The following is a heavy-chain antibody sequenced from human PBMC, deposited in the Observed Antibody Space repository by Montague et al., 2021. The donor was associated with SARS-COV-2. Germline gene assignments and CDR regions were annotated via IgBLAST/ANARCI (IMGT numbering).Heavy chain of an antibody. Sequence: SETLSLTCSVSGYSISSGYFWGWIRQPPGKGLEWIGAIYHGGFTXXNPSLKSRLTMSLDMSKNQFSLRLSSVTAADTAIYYCARAYCGGDCNYLYIWFDSWGQGALVTVSS. CDR2: IYHGGFT. J-gene: IGHJ5*01. D-gene: IGHD2-21*01. V-gene: IGHV4-38-2*02. CDR1: GYSISSGYF. CDR3: ARAYCGGDCNYLYIWFDS.